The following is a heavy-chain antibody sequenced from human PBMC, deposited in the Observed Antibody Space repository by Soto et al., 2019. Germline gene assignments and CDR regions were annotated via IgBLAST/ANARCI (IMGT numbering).Heavy chain of an antibody. V-gene: IGHV4-30-2*01. D-gene: IGHD1-26*01. CDR3: ASRPSGSGFDP. CDR2: IYHSGRT. Sequence: QLQLQESGSGLVKPSQTLSLTCAVSGGSISSGGYSWIWIRQPPGKGLEWIGYIYHSGRTYYSPSLKGRVTLSVDRAKNQFSLKLSSVTAADTAVYYCASRPSGSGFDPWGQGTLVTVSS. CDR1: GGSISSGGYS. J-gene: IGHJ5*02.